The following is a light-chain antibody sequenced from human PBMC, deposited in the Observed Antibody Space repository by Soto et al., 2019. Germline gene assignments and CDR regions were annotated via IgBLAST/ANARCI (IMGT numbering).Light chain of an antibody. CDR1: QSISSN. J-gene: IGKJ1*01. V-gene: IGKV3-15*01. Sequence: EIVITQSPATLSVSPGEGATLSCRASQSISSNLAWYQQKPGQAPRLVIFDASTRATGIPDRFSGSGSGTEFTLTISSLQSEDFAVYYCQQYNNWPRTVGQGTKVDIK. CDR3: QQYNNWPRT. CDR2: DAS.